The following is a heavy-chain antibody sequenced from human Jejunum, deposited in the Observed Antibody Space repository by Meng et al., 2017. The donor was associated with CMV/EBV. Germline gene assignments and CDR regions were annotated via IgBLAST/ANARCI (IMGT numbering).Heavy chain of an antibody. Sequence: GFTFTIHAMSWVRQAAGKRPEWVSGISGSGPATYYADAVKGRFTISRDNSNNTVYLQMNSLRGDDTAVYYCARDMGYTVTAPFDYWGQGAVVTVSS. D-gene: IGHD4-11*01. CDR3: ARDMGYTVTAPFDY. J-gene: IGHJ4*02. CDR1: GFTFTIHA. V-gene: IGHV3-23*01. CDR2: ISGSGPAT.